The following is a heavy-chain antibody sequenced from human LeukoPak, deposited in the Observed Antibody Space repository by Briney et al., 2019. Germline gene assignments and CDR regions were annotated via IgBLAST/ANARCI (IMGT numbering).Heavy chain of an antibody. D-gene: IGHD3-22*01. J-gene: IGHJ4*02. CDR2: ISGSGGDT. V-gene: IGHV3-23*01. CDR1: GFTFSNYA. CDR3: AKDLPFYYDSTGYYSYYFDF. Sequence: PGRSLRLSCAASGFTFSNYAMSWVRQAPGKGLEWGSTISGSGGDTYYADSVKGRFTISRDHSKNTLYLQMNSLRAEDTAVYYCAKDLPFYYDSTGYYSYYFDFWGQGTLVIVSS.